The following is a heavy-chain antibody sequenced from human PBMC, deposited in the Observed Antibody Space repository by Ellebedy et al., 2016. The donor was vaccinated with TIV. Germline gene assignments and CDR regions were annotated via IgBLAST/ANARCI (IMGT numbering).Heavy chain of an antibody. V-gene: IGHV3-20*03. J-gene: IGHJ6*02. CDR2: INWNGGST. CDR3: ARNLGSYYDFWSGSYV. CDR1: GFTFDDYG. D-gene: IGHD3-3*01. Sequence: GGSLRLXXAASGFTFDDYGMSWVRQAPGKGLEWVSGINWNGGSTGYADSVKGRFTISRDNAKNSLHLQMNSLRAEDTALYYCARNLGSYYDFWSGSYVWGQGTTVTVS.